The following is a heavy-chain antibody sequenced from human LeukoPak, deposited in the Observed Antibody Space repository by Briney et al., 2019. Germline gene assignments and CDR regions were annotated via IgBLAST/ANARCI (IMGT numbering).Heavy chain of an antibody. CDR2: INSDGSRT. J-gene: IGHJ1*01. D-gene: IGHD3-10*01. CDR3: TVNTGSGTYGNFQY. Sequence: PGGSVRLSCAASGLSFSSYLMHCVRQAPGKGLVWVSRINSDGSRTYYADSVKGRFTISRDNAKNTLYLQMNSLRAEDTAMYYCTVNTGSGTYGNFQYWGQGTLVTVSS. V-gene: IGHV3-74*01. CDR1: GLSFSSYL.